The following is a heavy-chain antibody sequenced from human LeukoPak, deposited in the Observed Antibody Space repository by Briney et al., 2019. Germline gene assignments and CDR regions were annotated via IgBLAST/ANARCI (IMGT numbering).Heavy chain of an antibody. CDR2: ISSSSSYI. CDR1: GFTFSSYS. V-gene: IGHV3-21*01. CDR3: ARDAITMVRGVNDY. J-gene: IGHJ4*02. D-gene: IGHD3-10*01. Sequence: GGSLRLSCAASGFTFSSYSMSWVRQAPGKGLEWDSSISSSSSYIYYADSVKGPFTSSRDNAKNSLYLQMNGLRAEDTAVYYCARDAITMVRGVNDYWGQGTLVTVSS.